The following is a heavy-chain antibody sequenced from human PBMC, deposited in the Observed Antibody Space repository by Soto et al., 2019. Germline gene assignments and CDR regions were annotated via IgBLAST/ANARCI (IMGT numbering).Heavy chain of an antibody. J-gene: IGHJ5*02. CDR1: GYSFTSYW. D-gene: IGHD6-13*01. V-gene: IGHV5-51*01. CDR2: IYPGDSDT. Sequence: GESLKISCKGSGYSFTSYWIGWVRQMPGKGLEWMGIIYPGDSDTRYSPSFQGQVTISADKSISTAYLQWSSLKASDTAMYYCARLRMEYSNSWPPYNWFDPWGQGTLVTVSS. CDR3: ARLRMEYSNSWPPYNWFDP.